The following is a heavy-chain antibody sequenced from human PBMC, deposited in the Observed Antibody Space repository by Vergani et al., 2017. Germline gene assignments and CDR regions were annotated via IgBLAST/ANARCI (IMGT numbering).Heavy chain of an antibody. D-gene: IGHD3-3*01. V-gene: IGHV3-30*04. Sequence: QVQLVESGGGVVQPGRSLRLSCAASRFTFSSYALHWVRQAPGKGLGWVAVISYDGSKKYYVDSVKGRFTFSRDNSKSTLYLQMNSLRAEDTAVYYCARGAGYYDFWSANEDAFDIWGQGTMVTVSS. CDR3: ARGAGYYDFWSANEDAFDI. CDR1: RFTFSSYA. J-gene: IGHJ3*02. CDR2: ISYDGSKK.